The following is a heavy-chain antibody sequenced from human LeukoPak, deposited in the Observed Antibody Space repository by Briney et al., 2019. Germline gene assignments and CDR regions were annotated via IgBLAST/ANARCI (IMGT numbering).Heavy chain of an antibody. Sequence: GGSLRLSCAASGFTFSSYWMSWVRQAPGKGLEWVANIKQDGSEKYYVDSVKGRFTISRDNAKNSLYLQMNSLRAEDTAVYYCAKDQGIAAAGTLDYWGQGTLVTVSS. CDR2: IKQDGSEK. CDR3: AKDQGIAAAGTLDY. D-gene: IGHD6-13*01. J-gene: IGHJ4*02. V-gene: IGHV3-7*01. CDR1: GFTFSSYW.